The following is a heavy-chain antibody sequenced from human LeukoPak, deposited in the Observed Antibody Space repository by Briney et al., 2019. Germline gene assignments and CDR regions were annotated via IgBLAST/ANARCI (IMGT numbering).Heavy chain of an antibody. V-gene: IGHV3-21*01. CDR2: ISSSSSYI. CDR3: ARDRDYYDSSGYYYEFDY. D-gene: IGHD3-22*01. J-gene: IGHJ4*02. Sequence: GGSLRLSCAASGFTFSSYSMNWVRQAPGKGLEWVSSISSSSSYIYYADSVKGRFTISRDNAKNSLYLHMNSLRAEDTAVYYCARDRDYYDSSGYYYEFDYWGQGTLVTVSS. CDR1: GFTFSSYS.